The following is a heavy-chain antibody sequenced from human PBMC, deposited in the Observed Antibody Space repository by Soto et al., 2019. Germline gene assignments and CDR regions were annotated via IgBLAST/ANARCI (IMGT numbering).Heavy chain of an antibody. Sequence: LISGGCERPGKGLEWMGRIDPSDSYSISIPSFHGHVSISANNTINTTYLQWSSLEASNTAMYYCARIYCTRVTCDSWFDPWGQGTLVTVSS. CDR2: IDPSDSYS. CDR1: L. D-gene: IGHD2-8*02. CDR3: ARIYCTRVTCDSWFDP. V-gene: IGHV5-10-1*01. J-gene: IGHJ5*02.